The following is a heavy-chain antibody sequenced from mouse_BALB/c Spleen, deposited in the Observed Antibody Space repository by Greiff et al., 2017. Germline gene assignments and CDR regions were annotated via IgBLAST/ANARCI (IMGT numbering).Heavy chain of an antibody. J-gene: IGHJ3*01. D-gene: IGHD2-3*01. CDR3: ARYYDGGGFAY. CDR1: GYSFTDYI. CDR2: INPYYGST. V-gene: IGHV1-39*01. Sequence: VQLQQTGPELVKPGASVKISCKASGYSFTDYIMLWVKQSHGKSLEWIGNINPYYGSTSYNLKFKGKATLTVDKSSSTAYMQLNSLTSEDSAVYYCARYYDGGGFAYWGQGTLVTVSA.